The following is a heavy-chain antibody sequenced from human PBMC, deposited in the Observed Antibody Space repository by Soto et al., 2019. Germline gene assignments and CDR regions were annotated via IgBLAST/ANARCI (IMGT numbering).Heavy chain of an antibody. CDR2: IWFDGSKK. Sequence: QMQLVESGGGVVQTGRSLRLSWAASGFTFRSYGIHWVRQAPGKGLEWVALIWFDGSKKYYVDSVKGRFAVSRDNSKNTLYLQMNSLRVEDTAVYYCARDRLVPYGYGMDVWGQGTTVTVSS. V-gene: IGHV3-33*01. CDR3: ARDRLVPYGYGMDV. D-gene: IGHD2-2*01. CDR1: GFTFRSYG. J-gene: IGHJ6*02.